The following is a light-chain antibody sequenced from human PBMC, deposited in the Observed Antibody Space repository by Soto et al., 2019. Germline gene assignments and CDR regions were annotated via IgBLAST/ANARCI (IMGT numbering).Light chain of an antibody. CDR2: EVS. V-gene: IGLV2-14*01. CDR1: SSDVGGYNY. Sequence: QSALTKPASVSGSPGQSTTISCTGTSSDVGGYNYVSWYQQHPGKAPKLMIYEVSNRPSGFSNRFSGSKSGNTASLTISGHQAEDEADYYCSSYTGSSTLDVFGTGTKVTVL. J-gene: IGLJ1*01. CDR3: SSYTGSSTLDV.